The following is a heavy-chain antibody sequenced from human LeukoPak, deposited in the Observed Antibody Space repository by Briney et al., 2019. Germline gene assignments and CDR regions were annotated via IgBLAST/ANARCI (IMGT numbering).Heavy chain of an antibody. CDR3: ARHDPPWGYSYGVFDY. Sequence: SETLSLTCSVSGGPIRNYYWSWIRQPPGKGLEWIGSIYYSGSTYYNPSLKSRVTISVDTSKNQFSLKLSSVTAADTAVYYCARHDPPWGYSYGVFDYWGQGTLVTVSS. V-gene: IGHV4-59*05. J-gene: IGHJ4*02. D-gene: IGHD5-18*01. CDR1: GGPIRNYY. CDR2: IYYSGST.